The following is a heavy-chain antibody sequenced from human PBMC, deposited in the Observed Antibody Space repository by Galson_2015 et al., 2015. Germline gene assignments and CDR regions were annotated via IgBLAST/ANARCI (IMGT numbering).Heavy chain of an antibody. V-gene: IGHV3-11*01. J-gene: IGHJ6*02. CDR3: ARGGEDSSGYYYGGSNYYYYGMDV. Sequence: SLRLSCAASGFTFSDYYMSWIRQAPGKGLEWVSYISSSGSTIYYADSVKGRFTISRDNAKNSLYLQMNSLRAEDTAVYYCARGGEDSSGYYYGGSNYYYYGMDVWGQGTTVTVSS. CDR1: GFTFSDYY. CDR2: ISSSGSTI. D-gene: IGHD3-22*01.